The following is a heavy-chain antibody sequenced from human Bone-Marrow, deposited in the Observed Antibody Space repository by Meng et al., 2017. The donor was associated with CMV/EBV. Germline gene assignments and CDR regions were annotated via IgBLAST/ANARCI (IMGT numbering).Heavy chain of an antibody. CDR1: GFTVGTYD. D-gene: IGHD6-6*01. CDR2: INIRGDI. Sequence: GGSLRLSCSVAGFTVGTYDMDWVRQAPGKGLEWVSSINIRGDISCADSVKGRFTISRDSAKNSLYLQMNSLRAEDTAVYFCARHFDSGSSWWGQGTLVTVSS. V-gene: IGHV3-21*06. J-gene: IGHJ4*02. CDR3: ARHFDSGSSW.